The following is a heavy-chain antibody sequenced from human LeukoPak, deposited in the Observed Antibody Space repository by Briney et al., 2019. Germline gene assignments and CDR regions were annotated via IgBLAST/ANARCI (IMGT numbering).Heavy chain of an antibody. J-gene: IGHJ4*02. CDR3: AKGVNHYDTSGYYPYYFDY. D-gene: IGHD3-22*01. CDR2: ISGSGGST. V-gene: IGHV3-23*01. Sequence: GGSLRLSCAACRFTFSSYAMSWVRQAEGKGLEWVSSISGSGGSTYHADSVKGRFTIYRDNSKKTLYLQMNSLRAEDTAVYYCAKGVNHYDTSGYYPYYFDYWGQGTLVTVSS. CDR1: RFTFSSYA.